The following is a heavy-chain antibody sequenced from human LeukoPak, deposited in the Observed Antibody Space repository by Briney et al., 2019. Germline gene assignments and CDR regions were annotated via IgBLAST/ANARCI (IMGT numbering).Heavy chain of an antibody. V-gene: IGHV4-31*03. CDR2: IYYSGST. D-gene: IGHD3-10*01. J-gene: IGHJ4*02. CDR3: ARGNTYYYGSGSYVQDY. CDR1: GGSISSGGYY. Sequence: SETLSLTCTVSGGSISSGGYYWSWIRQHPGKGLEWIGYIYYSGSTYYNPSLKSRVTISVDTSKNQFSLKLSSVTAADTAVYYCARGNTYYYGSGSYVQDYWGQGTLVTVSS.